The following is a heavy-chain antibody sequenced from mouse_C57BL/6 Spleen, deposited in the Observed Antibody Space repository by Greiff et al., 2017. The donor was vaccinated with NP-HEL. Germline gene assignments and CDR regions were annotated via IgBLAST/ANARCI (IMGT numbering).Heavy chain of an antibody. V-gene: IGHV1-64*01. CDR2: IHPNSGST. Sequence: QVQLQQPGAELVKPGASVKLSCKASGYTFTSYWMHWVKQRPGQGLEWIGMIHPNSGSTNYNGKFKGKATLTADKSSSTAYMQLSSLTSEDSAVYFCARGLYDYDEYFDVWGTGTTVTVSS. CDR1: GYTFTSYW. D-gene: IGHD2-4*01. CDR3: ARGLYDYDEYFDV. J-gene: IGHJ1*03.